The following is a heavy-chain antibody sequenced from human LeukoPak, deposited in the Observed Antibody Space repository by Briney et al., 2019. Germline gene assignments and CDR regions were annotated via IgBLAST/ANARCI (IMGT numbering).Heavy chain of an antibody. J-gene: IGHJ4*02. CDR1: GGSFSGYY. D-gene: IGHD3-10*01. CDR3: ARDPAATYASGTNYFDY. CDR2: INHSGST. V-gene: IGHV4-34*01. Sequence: SETLSLTCAVYGGSFSGYYWSWIRQPPGKGLEWIGEINHSGSTNYNPSLKSRVTISVDTSKDQFSLKLSSVTAADTAVYYCARDPAATYASGTNYFDYWGQGTLVTVSS.